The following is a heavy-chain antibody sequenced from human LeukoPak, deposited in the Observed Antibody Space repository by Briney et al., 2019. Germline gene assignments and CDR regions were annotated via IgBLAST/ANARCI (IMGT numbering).Heavy chain of an antibody. J-gene: IGHJ4*02. CDR1: GFTFDDYA. CDR3: ASDTIVGATEGFDY. V-gene: IGHV3-9*01. CDR2: ISWNSGSI. Sequence: PGGSLRLSGAASGFTFDDYAMHWVRQAPGKGLEWVSGISWNSGSIGYADSVKGRFTISRDNAKNSLYLQMNSLRAEDTAVYYCASDTIVGATEGFDYWGQGTLVTVSS. D-gene: IGHD1-26*01.